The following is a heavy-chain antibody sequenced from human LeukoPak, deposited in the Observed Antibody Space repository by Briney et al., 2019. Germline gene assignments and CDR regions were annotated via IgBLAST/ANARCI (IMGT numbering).Heavy chain of an antibody. Sequence: SETLSLTCTVSGGSISSSSYYWGWIRQPPGKGLEWIGSIYYSGSTYYNPSLKSRVTISVDTSKNQFSLKLSSVTAADTAVYYCARKSGDRDAFDIWGQGTMVTVSS. CDR3: ARKSGDRDAFDI. V-gene: IGHV4-39*07. CDR1: GGSISSSSYY. CDR2: IYYSGST. D-gene: IGHD4-17*01. J-gene: IGHJ3*02.